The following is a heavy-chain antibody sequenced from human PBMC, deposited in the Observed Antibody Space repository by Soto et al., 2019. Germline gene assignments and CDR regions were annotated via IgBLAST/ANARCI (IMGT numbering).Heavy chain of an antibody. CDR3: VSTINGYFEY. D-gene: IGHD3-9*01. CDR1: GHSFVTHW. V-gene: IGHV5-51*01. CDR2: IYPGDSET. Sequence: ESLTNSCKGSGHSFVTHWIGWVRQMPGKGLEWMGIIYPGDSETKYSPSFQGQVTISADKSISTAYLQWSSLKASDTALYYCVSTINGYFEYWGQGTLVT. J-gene: IGHJ4*02.